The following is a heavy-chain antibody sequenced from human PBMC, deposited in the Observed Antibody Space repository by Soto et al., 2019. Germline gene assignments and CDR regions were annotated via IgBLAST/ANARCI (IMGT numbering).Heavy chain of an antibody. CDR3: AKARPGGFVVVVAATPDF. Sequence: QVQLVESGGGVVQPGKSLRLSCAASGFTFSTYGMHWVRQAPGKGLEWVALISYDESHKYYSHSVNGRFTISRDNSKNTVYLQMNSLKPEDTAVYYCAKARPGGFVVVVAATPDFGGQGTLVTVSS. CDR2: ISYDESHK. CDR1: GFTFSTYG. D-gene: IGHD2-15*01. V-gene: IGHV3-30*18. J-gene: IGHJ4*02.